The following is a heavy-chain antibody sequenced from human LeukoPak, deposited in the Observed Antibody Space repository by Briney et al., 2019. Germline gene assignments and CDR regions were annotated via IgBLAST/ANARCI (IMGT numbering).Heavy chain of an antibody. V-gene: IGHV3-53*01. CDR1: GFTFSNAW. Sequence: PGGSLRLSCAASGFTFSNAWMSWVRQAPGKGLEWVSLIYSRGGTSYADSVKGRFTISRDSSKNTLFLQMNSLRVEDTAVYYCARDPPGIAASGTYYWGQGTLVTVSS. CDR2: IYSRGGT. D-gene: IGHD6-13*01. CDR3: ARDPPGIAASGTYY. J-gene: IGHJ4*02.